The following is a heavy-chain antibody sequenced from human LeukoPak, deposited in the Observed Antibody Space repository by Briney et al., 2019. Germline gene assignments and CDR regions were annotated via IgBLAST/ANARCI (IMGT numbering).Heavy chain of an antibody. J-gene: IGHJ4*02. CDR1: GFTVSGDY. Sequence: SGGSLRLSCAVSGFTVSGDYMSWVRQAPGRGLEWVSVIYVDGSTFYAGSVKGRFTISRDISENTLYLQMNSLRAEDTAVYYCARGALHVFDYWGQGTPVTVSS. CDR2: IYVDGST. D-gene: IGHD3-10*02. CDR3: ARGALHVFDY. V-gene: IGHV3-53*01.